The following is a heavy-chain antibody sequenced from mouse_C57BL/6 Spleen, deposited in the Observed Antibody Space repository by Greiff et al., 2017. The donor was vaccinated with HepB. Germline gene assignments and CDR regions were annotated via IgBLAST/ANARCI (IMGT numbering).Heavy chain of an antibody. CDR3: ARRMGYDYDEDWYFDV. Sequence: QVQLQQPGAELVKPGASVKLSCKASGYTFTSYWMQWVKQRPGQGLEWIGEIDPSDSYTNYNQKFKGKATLTVDTSSSTAYMQLSSLTSEDSAVYYCARRMGYDYDEDWYFDVWGTGTTVTVSS. CDR2: IDPSDSYT. CDR1: GYTFTSYW. V-gene: IGHV1-50*01. J-gene: IGHJ1*03. D-gene: IGHD2-4*01.